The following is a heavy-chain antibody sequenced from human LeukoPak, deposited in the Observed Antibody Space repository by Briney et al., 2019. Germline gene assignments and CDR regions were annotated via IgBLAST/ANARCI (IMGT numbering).Heavy chain of an antibody. V-gene: IGHV3-74*01. D-gene: IGHD3-10*01. CDR2: ISLVGNGT. J-gene: IGHJ4*02. CDR1: GFTFTNYW. Sequence: AGGSLRLSCAASGFTFTNYWMHWVRQARGKGLAWVSRISLVGNGTNYANSVKGRFTISRDNAKNTLYLQMSGLRAEDTAVYYCARGVYGNFDYWGQGTLVTVSS. CDR3: ARGVYGNFDY.